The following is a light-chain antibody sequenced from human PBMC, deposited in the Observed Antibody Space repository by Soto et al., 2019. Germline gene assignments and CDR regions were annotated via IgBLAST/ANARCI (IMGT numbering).Light chain of an antibody. CDR2: GAS. CDR1: QSVSTY. CDR3: QQSYSTLWT. Sequence: DIQMTQSPYSLSTSVGDRVTITCRTSQSVSTYLNWYQQRPGKAPKLLIYGASSLQSGVPSRFSGSGSGTHFTLTISSLQPEDFATYYCQQSYSTLWTFGQGTKVEIK. J-gene: IGKJ1*01. V-gene: IGKV1-39*01.